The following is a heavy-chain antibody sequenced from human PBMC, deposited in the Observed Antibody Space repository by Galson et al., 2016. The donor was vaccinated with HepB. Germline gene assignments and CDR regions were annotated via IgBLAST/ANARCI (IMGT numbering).Heavy chain of an antibody. J-gene: IGHJ4*02. V-gene: IGHV4-34*01. CDR1: GGSFSAYY. D-gene: IGHD3-22*01. Sequence: SETLSLTCDVYGGSFSAYYWTWIRQPPGKGLEWIGEISHTGTTNFNPSLKSRVTTSVDTSKNQFSLKLGSVTAADTAVYYWARGGNYLRYWGQGSLVTVSA. CDR3: ARGGNYLRY. CDR2: ISHTGTT.